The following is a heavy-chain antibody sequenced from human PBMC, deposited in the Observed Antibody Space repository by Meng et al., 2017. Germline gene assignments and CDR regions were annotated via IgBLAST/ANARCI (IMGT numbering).Heavy chain of an antibody. CDR2: INSDGSST. Sequence: GESLKISCAASGFTFSSYWMHWVRQAPGKGLVWVSRINSDGSSTSYADSVKGRITISRDNAKNTLYLQMNSLRAEDTAVYYCARDPRDFWSGYYISWFDPWGQGTLVTVSS. V-gene: IGHV3-74*01. CDR3: ARDPRDFWSGYYISWFDP. J-gene: IGHJ5*02. D-gene: IGHD3-3*01. CDR1: GFTFSSYW.